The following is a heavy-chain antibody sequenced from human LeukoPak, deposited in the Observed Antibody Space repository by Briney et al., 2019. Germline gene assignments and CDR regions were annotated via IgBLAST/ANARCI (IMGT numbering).Heavy chain of an antibody. V-gene: IGHV4-34*01. D-gene: IGHD4-17*01. J-gene: IGHJ4*02. CDR2: INHSGST. CDR1: GGSFSGYY. CDR3: ARREGYGDYYFDY. Sequence: PSETLSLTCAVYGGSFSGYYWSWIRQPPGKGLEWIGEINHSGSTNYNPSLKSRVTISVDTSKNQFSLKLSSVTAADTAVYYCARREGYGDYYFDYWGQGTLVTVSS.